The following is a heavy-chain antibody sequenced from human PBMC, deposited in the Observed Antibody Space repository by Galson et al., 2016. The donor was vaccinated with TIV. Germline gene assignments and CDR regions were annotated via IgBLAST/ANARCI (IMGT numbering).Heavy chain of an antibody. CDR2: VSHSGST. CDR3: AREIRSTHPRYYGMDV. V-gene: IGHV4-4*02. D-gene: IGHD2-2*01. J-gene: IGHJ6*02. Sequence: SETLSLTCAVSGGSISSNNWWSWVRQAPGKWLEWIGEVSHSGSTNSNPSLKSRVLISIDKSKNHFSLKLSSVTAADTAVYYCAREIRSTHPRYYGMDVWGQGTTVTVSS. CDR1: GGSISSNNW.